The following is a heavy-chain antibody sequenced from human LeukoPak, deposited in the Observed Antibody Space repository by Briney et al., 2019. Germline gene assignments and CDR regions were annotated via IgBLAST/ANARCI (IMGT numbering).Heavy chain of an antibody. J-gene: IGHJ6*02. D-gene: IGHD6-13*01. Sequence: ASVKVSCKASGYTFTSYGISWVRQAPGQGLEWMGWISAYNGNTNYAQKLQGRVTMTTDTSTSTAYMELRSLRSDDTAVYYCAREQYSSSWYYYGMDVWGQGTTVTVSS. CDR2: ISAYNGNT. CDR3: AREQYSSSWYYYGMDV. CDR1: GYTFTSYG. V-gene: IGHV1-18*01.